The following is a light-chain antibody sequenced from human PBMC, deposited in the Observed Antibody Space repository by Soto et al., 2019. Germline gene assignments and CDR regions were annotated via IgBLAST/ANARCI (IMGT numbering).Light chain of an antibody. CDR1: QSISNW. V-gene: IGKV1-5*03. CDR3: QQYKSYPGYT. J-gene: IGKJ2*01. Sequence: DIQMTQSPSTLSASVGDRVTITCRASQSISNWLAWYQQKPGKAPKLLIYKASSLESGVPSRFSGSGSGTEFTLTISSLQPDDFATYYCQQYKSYPGYTFGQGTKLEIK. CDR2: KAS.